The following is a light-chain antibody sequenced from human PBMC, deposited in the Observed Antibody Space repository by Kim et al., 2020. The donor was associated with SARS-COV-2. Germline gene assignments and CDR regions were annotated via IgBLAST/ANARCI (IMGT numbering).Light chain of an antibody. CDR2: EGS. CDR3: CSHAGGGTML. CDR1: SSDIGSYSL. V-gene: IGLV2-23*01. Sequence: QSALTQPASVSGSPGQSITISCTGTSSDIGSYSLVSWYQQYPGEAPKLMIYEGSKRPSGVSPRFSGSKSGNTASLTISGLRAEDEADYYCCSHAGGGTMLFGGGTQLTVL. J-gene: IGLJ2*01.